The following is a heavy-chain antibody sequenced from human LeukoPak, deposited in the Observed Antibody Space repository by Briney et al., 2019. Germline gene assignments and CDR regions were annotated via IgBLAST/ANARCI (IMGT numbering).Heavy chain of an antibody. CDR1: GFTFSSYA. J-gene: IGHJ6*02. V-gene: IGHV3-30-3*01. D-gene: IGHD2-21*02. CDR2: ISYDGSNK. CDR3: ARRAYCGGDCTKAYYDYFAMDV. Sequence: GGSLRLFCAASGFTFSSYAMHWVRQAPGKGLEWVAVISYDGSNKYYADSVKGRFTISRDNSKNTLYLQMNSLRAEDTAVYYCARRAYCGGDCTKAYYDYFAMDVWGQGTTVTVSS.